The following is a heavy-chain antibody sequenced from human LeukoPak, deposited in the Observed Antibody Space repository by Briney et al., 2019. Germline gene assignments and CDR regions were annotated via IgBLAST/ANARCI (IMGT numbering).Heavy chain of an antibody. Sequence: PGGSLRLSCAASGFTFSSYWMHWVRQAPGKGPVWVSRINSDGSSTSYADSVKGRFTISRDNAKNTLYLQMNSLGAEDTAVYYCAREYSSSWFDYWGQGTLVTVSS. CDR3: AREYSSSWFDY. CDR1: GFTFSSYW. V-gene: IGHV3-74*01. CDR2: INSDGSST. D-gene: IGHD6-13*01. J-gene: IGHJ4*02.